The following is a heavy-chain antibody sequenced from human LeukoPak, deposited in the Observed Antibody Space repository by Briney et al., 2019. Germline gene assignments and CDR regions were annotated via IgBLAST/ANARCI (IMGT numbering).Heavy chain of an antibody. D-gene: IGHD1-1*01. V-gene: IGHV3-49*03. CDR1: GFTFRELA. CDR2: IRSSIYGGTP. CDR3: SREWGNGNDLRPDS. J-gene: IGHJ4*02. Sequence: GGSLRLSCTFSGFTFRELAVSWFRQAPGKGLEWIGFIRSSIYGGTPKAAASVKGRFIFSRDDSKGVAYLRMNSLKTDDTAVYYCSREWGNGNDLRPDSWGQGTLVTVSS.